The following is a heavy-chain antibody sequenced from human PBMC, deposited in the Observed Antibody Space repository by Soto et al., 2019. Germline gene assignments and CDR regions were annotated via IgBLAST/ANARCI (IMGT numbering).Heavy chain of an antibody. Sequence: QVLLQESGPGLVQPSGTLSLSCAVSGDSISTNYFWGWVRQPPGKGLEWVGDISHSGSVNYNPSLKSRVTISIDRSKHQFSLTLNSVTAADTAVYYCARSFGWYAIDYWGQGTLVIVSS. J-gene: IGHJ4*02. V-gene: IGHV4-4*02. CDR3: ARSFGWYAIDY. CDR2: ISHSGSV. D-gene: IGHD6-19*01. CDR1: GDSISTNYF.